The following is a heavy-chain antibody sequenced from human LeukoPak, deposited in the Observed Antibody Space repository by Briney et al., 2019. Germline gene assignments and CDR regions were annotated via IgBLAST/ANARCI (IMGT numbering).Heavy chain of an antibody. D-gene: IGHD2-15*01. Sequence: PGGSLRLSCAASEFSVGSNYMTWVRQAPGKGLEWVSLIYSGGSTYYADSVKGRFTISRDNSKNTLYLQMNSLRAEDTAVYYCARGSGYDAFDIWGQGTMVTVSS. CDR3: ARGSGYDAFDI. CDR2: IYSGGST. J-gene: IGHJ3*02. V-gene: IGHV3-66*01. CDR1: EFSVGSNY.